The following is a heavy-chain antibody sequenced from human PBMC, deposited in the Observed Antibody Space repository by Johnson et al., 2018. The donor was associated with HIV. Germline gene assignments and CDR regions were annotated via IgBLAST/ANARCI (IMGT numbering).Heavy chain of an antibody. Sequence: QVQLVESGGGLVKPGGSLRLSCAASGFTFSDYYMSWIRQAPGKGLEWVSYISGSGGTIYYADSVRGRFTITRDNAKNSLFLQMSSLRADDTAVYYCVRDGLRRRTAASGGFDIWGQGALVTVSS. CDR2: ISGSGGTI. CDR1: GFTFSDYY. CDR3: VRDGLRRRTAASGGFDI. D-gene: IGHD6-13*01. V-gene: IGHV3-11*01. J-gene: IGHJ3*02.